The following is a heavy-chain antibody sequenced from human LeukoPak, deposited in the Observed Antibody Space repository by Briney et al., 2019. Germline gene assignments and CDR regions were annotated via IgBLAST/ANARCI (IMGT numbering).Heavy chain of an antibody. CDR1: GFTFSTYA. D-gene: IGHD3-10*01. J-gene: IGHJ3*02. CDR3: ATITMVRGANIDDAFDI. V-gene: IGHV3-23*01. Sequence: GGSLRLSCAASGFTFSTYAMNWVRQAPGKGLEWVSAISGSGGSTYYADSVKGRFTISRDNSKNTLYLQMNSLRAEDTAVYYCATITMVRGANIDDAFDIWGQGTMVTVSS. CDR2: ISGSGGST.